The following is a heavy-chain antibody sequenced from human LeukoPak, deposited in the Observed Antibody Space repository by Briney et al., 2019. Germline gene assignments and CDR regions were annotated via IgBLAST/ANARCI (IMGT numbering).Heavy chain of an antibody. Sequence: GASVKVSCKASGYTFTTYAIHWVRQAPGQRLEWMGWINVGNANTKYSQKLQGRVTITRDTSASTAYMELSTLRSEDTAVYYCARVNRFWSGYSRYWGQGTLVTVSS. J-gene: IGHJ4*02. CDR3: ARVNRFWSGYSRY. CDR1: GYTFTTYA. D-gene: IGHD3-3*01. CDR2: INVGNANT. V-gene: IGHV1-3*01.